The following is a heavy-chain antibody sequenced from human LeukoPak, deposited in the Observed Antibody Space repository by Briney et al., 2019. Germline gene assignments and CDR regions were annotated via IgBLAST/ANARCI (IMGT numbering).Heavy chain of an antibody. Sequence: PGGSLRLSCAASGFTFSSYEMNWVRQAPGKGLEWVSYISSSGSTIYYADSMKGRFTISRDNSKNTLYLQMNSLRAEDTAVYYCARITYSYGSDYWGQGTLVTVSS. CDR2: ISSSGSTI. V-gene: IGHV3-48*03. CDR1: GFTFSSYE. D-gene: IGHD5-18*01. J-gene: IGHJ4*02. CDR3: ARITYSYGSDY.